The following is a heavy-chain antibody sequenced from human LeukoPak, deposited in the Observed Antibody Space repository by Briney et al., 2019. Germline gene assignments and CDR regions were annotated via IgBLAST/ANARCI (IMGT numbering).Heavy chain of an antibody. Sequence: ASVKVSCKASGYTFTSYDINWVRQATGQGLEWMGWMSPNSGNTGYAQKFQGRVTMTRNTSISTAYMELSSLRSEDTAVYYCARDDYGDNDAFDIWGQGTMVTVSS. D-gene: IGHD4-17*01. CDR3: ARDDYGDNDAFDI. J-gene: IGHJ3*02. CDR2: MSPNSGNT. CDR1: GYTFTSYD. V-gene: IGHV1-8*01.